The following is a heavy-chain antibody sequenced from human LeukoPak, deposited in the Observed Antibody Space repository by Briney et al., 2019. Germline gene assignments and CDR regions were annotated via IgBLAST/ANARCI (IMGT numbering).Heavy chain of an antibody. V-gene: IGHV1-24*01. Sequence: ASVKVSCKVSGYTLTELSMHWARQAPGKGLEWMGGFDPEDGETIYGQKFQGRVTMTEDTSTDTAYMELSSLRSEDTAVYYCATKTGTTTYYFDYWAREPWSPSPQ. CDR2: FDPEDGET. CDR1: GYTLTELS. J-gene: IGHJ4*02. D-gene: IGHD1-7*01. CDR3: ATKTGTTTYYFDY.